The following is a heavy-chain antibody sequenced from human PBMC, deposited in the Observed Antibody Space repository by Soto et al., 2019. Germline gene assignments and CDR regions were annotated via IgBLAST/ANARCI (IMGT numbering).Heavy chain of an antibody. Sequence: GGSLRLSCAASGFTFSSYWMHWVRQAPGKGLVWVSRINSDGSSTSYADSVKGRFTISRDNAKNTLYLQMNSLGAEDTAVYYCARVRDTTRSFYYWGQGTLVTVSS. V-gene: IGHV3-74*01. CDR3: ARVRDTTRSFYY. CDR1: GFTFSSYW. J-gene: IGHJ4*02. CDR2: INSDGSST.